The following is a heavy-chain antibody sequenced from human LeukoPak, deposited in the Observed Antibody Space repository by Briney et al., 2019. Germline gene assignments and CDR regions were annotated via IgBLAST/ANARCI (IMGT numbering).Heavy chain of an antibody. Sequence: VDSVKVSCKASGYTFTGYYMHWVRQAPGQGLELMGWINPNSGGTNYAQKFQGRVTMTRDTSISTAYMELSRLRSDDTAVYYCARPDYDFWSGYYDYWGQGTLLTVSS. J-gene: IGHJ4*02. V-gene: IGHV1-2*02. CDR2: INPNSGGT. CDR1: GYTFTGYY. CDR3: ARPDYDFWSGYYDY. D-gene: IGHD3-3*01.